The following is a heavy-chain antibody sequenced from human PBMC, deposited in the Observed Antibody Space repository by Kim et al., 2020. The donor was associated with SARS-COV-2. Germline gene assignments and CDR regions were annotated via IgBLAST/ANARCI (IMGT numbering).Heavy chain of an antibody. Sequence: GGSLRLSCAASGFTFSSYAMHWVRQAPGKGLEWVAVISYDGSNKYYADSVKGRFTISRDNSKNTLYLQMNSLRAEDTAVYYCARDPASAGGNPHDYWGQGTLVTVSS. CDR1: GFTFSSYA. D-gene: IGHD1-1*01. CDR2: ISYDGSNK. V-gene: IGHV3-30*04. J-gene: IGHJ4*02. CDR3: ARDPASAGGNPHDY.